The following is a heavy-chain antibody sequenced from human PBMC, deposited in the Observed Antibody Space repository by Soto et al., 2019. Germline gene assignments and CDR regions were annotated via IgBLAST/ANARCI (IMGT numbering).Heavy chain of an antibody. Sequence: QLQLQESGPGLVKPSETLSLTCTVSGGSISSSSYYWGWIRQPPGKGLEWIGSIYYSGSTYYNPSRKSRVTISVDTSKNQFSLKLSSVTAADTAVYYCAGRGSSSWYGYWGQGTLVTVSS. J-gene: IGHJ4*02. CDR1: GGSISSSSYY. D-gene: IGHD6-13*01. CDR3: AGRGSSSWYGY. CDR2: IYYSGST. V-gene: IGHV4-39*01.